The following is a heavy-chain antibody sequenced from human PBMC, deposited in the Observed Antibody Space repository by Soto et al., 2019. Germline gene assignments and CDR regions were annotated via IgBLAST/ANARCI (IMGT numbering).Heavy chain of an antibody. CDR1: GFTFSSYS. V-gene: IGHV3-21*01. CDR3: ARAMHYMYDY. Sequence: LRLSCAASGFTFSSYSMNWVRQAPGKGLEWVSSISSSSSYIYYADLVKGRFTISRGNAKNSLYLQMNSLRAEDTAVYYCARAMHYMYDYWGQGTLVTVSS. D-gene: IGHD2-2*01. J-gene: IGHJ4*02. CDR2: ISSSSSYI.